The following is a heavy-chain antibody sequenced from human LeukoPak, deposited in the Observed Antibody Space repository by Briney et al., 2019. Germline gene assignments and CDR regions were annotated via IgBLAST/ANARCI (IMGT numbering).Heavy chain of an antibody. D-gene: IGHD5-24*01. J-gene: IGHJ4*02. Sequence: TPSETLSLTCSVSGGSMWNYYWSWIRQSPGKGLEWVGYIYYSGNTNYNPSLKSRVTLSVDTSNNKFSLKLNSMTVADTALYYCARVSAAMATPTSAFEYWGQGILVTIPS. V-gene: IGHV4-59*01. CDR2: IYYSGNT. CDR1: GGSMWNYY. CDR3: ARVSAAMATPTSAFEY.